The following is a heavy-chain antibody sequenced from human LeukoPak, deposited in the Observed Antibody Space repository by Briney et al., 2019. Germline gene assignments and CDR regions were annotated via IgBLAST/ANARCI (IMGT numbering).Heavy chain of an antibody. J-gene: IGHJ3*02. CDR2: ISSSGSII. CDR1: AFTFSSYE. D-gene: IGHD6-6*01. Sequence: GGSLRLSCAASAFTFSSYELNWVRQASGKGLEWISYISSSGSIINYADSVKGRFTISRDNAKNSLYLQMNSLRAEDTAVYYCARGATRRSSGAFDIWGQGTMVTVSS. V-gene: IGHV3-48*03. CDR3: ARGATRRSSGAFDI.